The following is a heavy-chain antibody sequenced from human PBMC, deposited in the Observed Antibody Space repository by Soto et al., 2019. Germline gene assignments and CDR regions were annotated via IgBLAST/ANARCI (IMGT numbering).Heavy chain of an antibody. CDR3: ARLVTASGKVDY. CDR2: IYYSGST. V-gene: IGHV4-31*03. Sequence: PSEALSLTCTVSGGSISSGGYYWSWIRQHPGKGLEWIGYIYYSGSTYYNPSLKSRVTISVDTSKNQFSLKLSPVTAADTAVYYCARLVTASGKVDYWGQGTLVTVSS. D-gene: IGHD5-18*01. J-gene: IGHJ4*02. CDR1: GGSISSGGYY.